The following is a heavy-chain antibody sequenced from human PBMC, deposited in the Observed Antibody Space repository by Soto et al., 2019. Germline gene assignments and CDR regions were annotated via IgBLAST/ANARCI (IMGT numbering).Heavy chain of an antibody. CDR1: GITFNNYA. CDR3: AKDRLGGNFDY. J-gene: IGHJ4*02. Sequence: PGGSLRLSCATSGITFNNYAMNWVRQAPGMGLEWVATISGTGGSTYYADSVKGRFTIFRDNSKNTLYLQMNSLRVDDTAVYYCAKDRLGGNFDYWGQGTQVTVSS. V-gene: IGHV3-23*01. CDR2: ISGTGGST.